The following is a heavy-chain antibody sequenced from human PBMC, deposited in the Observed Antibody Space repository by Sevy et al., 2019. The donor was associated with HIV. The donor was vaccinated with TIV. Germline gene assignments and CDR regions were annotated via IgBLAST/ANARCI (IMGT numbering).Heavy chain of an antibody. Sequence: SETLSLTCTVSGGSISSYYWSWIRQPPGKGLEWIGYIYYSRSTNYNPSLKSRVTISVDTSKNQFSLKLSSVTAADTAVYYCARDHYYGSGSYYPYGMDVWGQGTTVTVSS. J-gene: IGHJ6*02. D-gene: IGHD3-10*01. CDR3: ARDHYYGSGSYYPYGMDV. CDR2: IYYSRST. CDR1: GGSISSYY. V-gene: IGHV4-59*01.